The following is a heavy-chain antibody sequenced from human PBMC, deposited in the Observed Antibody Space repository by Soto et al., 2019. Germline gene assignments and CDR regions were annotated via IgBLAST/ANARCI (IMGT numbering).Heavy chain of an antibody. CDR2: IWDDGSKK. CDR3: ARDGLTREDLQYDNLYDFDY. D-gene: IGHD2-2*02. J-gene: IGHJ4*01. Sequence: GGSLRLSCAASEFSFSRYGMHWVRQAPGKGLEWVAGIWDDGSKKYYADSVKGRFTISRDNSKSTLYLQMNSLRAEDTAVYYCARDGLTREDLQYDNLYDFDYWGQGTQVTVSS. V-gene: IGHV3-33*01. CDR1: EFSFSRYG.